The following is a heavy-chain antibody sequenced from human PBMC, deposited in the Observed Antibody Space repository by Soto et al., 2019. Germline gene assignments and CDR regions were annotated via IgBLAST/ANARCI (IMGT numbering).Heavy chain of an antibody. D-gene: IGHD5-18*01. CDR3: ARLRYSYGSSFDY. V-gene: IGHV4-59*08. CDR2: IYYSGST. Sequence: LSLTCTVSGGSISSYYWSWIRQPPGKGLEWIGYIYYSGSTNYNPSLKSRVTISVDTSKNQFSLKLSSVTAADTAVYYCARLRYSYGSSFDYCCQGTLVTVSA. CDR1: GGSISSYY. J-gene: IGHJ4*02.